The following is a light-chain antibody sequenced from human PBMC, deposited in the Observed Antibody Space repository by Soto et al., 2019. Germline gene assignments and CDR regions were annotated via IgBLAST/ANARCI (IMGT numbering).Light chain of an antibody. CDR2: GAS. J-gene: IGKJ5*01. CDR1: QSVSSY. V-gene: IGKV3-11*01. CDR3: QQLSNWPPIT. Sequence: EIVLTQSPATLSLSPGERATLSCRASQSVSSYLAWYQQKPGQAPRLLIYGASNRATGIPARFSGSGSGTDFTLTISSLEPEDFAVYYCQQLSNWPPITFGQGTRLEIK.